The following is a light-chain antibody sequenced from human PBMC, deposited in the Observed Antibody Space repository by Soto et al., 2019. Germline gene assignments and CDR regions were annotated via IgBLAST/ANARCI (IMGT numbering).Light chain of an antibody. CDR2: DDD. J-gene: IGLJ1*01. CDR1: SSNIGGNS. CDR3: GSWDSSLSAYV. Sequence: VLTQPPPVSAAPGQKVTISCSGSSSNIGGNSVSWYQQLPGTAPKLLIYDDDKRPSGIPDRFSGSKSGTSATLGITGFQTGDEADYYCGSWDSSLSAYVFGTGTKVTVL. V-gene: IGLV1-51*01.